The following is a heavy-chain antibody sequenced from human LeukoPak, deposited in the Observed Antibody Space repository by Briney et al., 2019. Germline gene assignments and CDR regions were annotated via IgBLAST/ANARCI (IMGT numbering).Heavy chain of an antibody. CDR1: GFTFSTYG. CDR2: IRYDTSNK. V-gene: IGHV3-30*02. CDR3: AKEFMDV. Sequence: GGSLRLSCAASGFTFSTYGMHWVRQAPGKGLEWVAFIRYDTSNKYYADSVKGRFTISRDNSKNTLYLQMNRLRAEDTAVYYCAKEFMDVWGKGTTVTISS. J-gene: IGHJ6*04.